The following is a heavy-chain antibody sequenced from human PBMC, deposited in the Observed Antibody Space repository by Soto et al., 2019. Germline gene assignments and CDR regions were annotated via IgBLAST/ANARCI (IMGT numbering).Heavy chain of an antibody. D-gene: IGHD3-10*01. CDR2: MNPNIFNT. Sequence: ASGKVSCKASGYTFTRYDINWVRQATVQVLELIGWMNPNIFNTGYAQKFQGRFTMAVDASTSTSDIELMILRSDDTAVFYCAXDXWHNYGSGSVPSPHPFDPWGPGTLVTVS. J-gene: IGHJ5*02. CDR3: AXDXWHNYGSGSVPSPHPFDP. CDR1: GYTFTRYD. V-gene: IGHV1-8*01.